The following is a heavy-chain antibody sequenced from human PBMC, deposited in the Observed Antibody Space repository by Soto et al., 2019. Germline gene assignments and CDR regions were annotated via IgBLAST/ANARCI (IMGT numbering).Heavy chain of an antibody. D-gene: IGHD3-22*01. CDR3: TKGSPNYYDSSGYGFDY. Sequence: EVQLVESGGGLVKPGGSLRLSCAASGFTFSNAWMNCVRQAPRKGLEWGGRIKSKTDGGTPDYAAPVKGRFTISIDDSKNTLYLQMNSLKTEDTAVYYCTKGSPNYYDSSGYGFDYWGQGTLVTVSS. J-gene: IGHJ4*02. CDR1: GFTFSNAW. CDR2: IKSKTDGGTP. V-gene: IGHV3-15*07.